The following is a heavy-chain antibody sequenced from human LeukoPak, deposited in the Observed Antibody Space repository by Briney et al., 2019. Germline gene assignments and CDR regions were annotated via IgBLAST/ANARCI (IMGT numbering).Heavy chain of an antibody. Sequence: ASVKVSSKGSGYTLTELSMYWGRQAPREGLEWRGGFDNEDGETIYKQQFQGRVTMTEDTSTATAYMELSSLRSEDTAVYYCAAFGVRGVIYYFDYWGQGTLVTVSS. CDR3: AAFGVRGVIYYFDY. CDR1: GYTLTELS. V-gene: IGHV1-24*01. J-gene: IGHJ4*02. CDR2: FDNEDGET. D-gene: IGHD3-10*01.